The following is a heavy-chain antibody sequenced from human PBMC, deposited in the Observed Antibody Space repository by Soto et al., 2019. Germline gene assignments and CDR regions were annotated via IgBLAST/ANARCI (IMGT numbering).Heavy chain of an antibody. J-gene: IGHJ6*02. V-gene: IGHV3-23*01. CDR3: AKGRSYYYYYGVDV. Sequence: GGSLRLSCAACGFTVSSCAIGWVRQAPGKGLEWVSDIIDSGGSTYYADSVKGRFTISRDNSKSTLYLQMNSLRAEDTALYYCAKGRSYYYYYGVDVWGQGTTVTVSS. CDR2: IIDSGGST. CDR1: GFTVSSCA.